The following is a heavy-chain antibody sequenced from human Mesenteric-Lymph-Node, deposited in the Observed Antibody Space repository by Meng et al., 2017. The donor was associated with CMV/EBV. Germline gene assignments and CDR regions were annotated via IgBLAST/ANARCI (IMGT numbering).Heavy chain of an antibody. Sequence: GSLRLSCAASGFTFSSYSMNWVRQAPGKGLEWIGFIYNSGSTKYNHSLKSRVTISVDTSKNQLSLRLTAVTAADTAVYYCGRDDIVLGERWFHGMDVWGQGTTVTVSS. D-gene: IGHD3-10*01. V-gene: IGHV4-59*01. CDR1: GFTFSSYS. J-gene: IGHJ6*02. CDR3: GRDDIVLGERWFHGMDV. CDR2: IYNSGST.